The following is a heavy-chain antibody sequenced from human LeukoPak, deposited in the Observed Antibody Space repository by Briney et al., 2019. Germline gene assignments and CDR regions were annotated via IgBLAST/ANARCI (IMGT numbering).Heavy chain of an antibody. CDR3: AKECDYYDFWTPAAFDI. CDR2: ISYDGSNK. J-gene: IGHJ3*02. CDR1: GFTFSSYG. V-gene: IGHV3-30*18. Sequence: PGRSLRLSCAASGFTFSSYGMHWVRQAPGKGLEWVAVISYDGSNKYYADSVKGRFTIPRDNSKNTLYLQMNSLRAEDTAVYYCAKECDYYDFWTPAAFDIWGQGTMVTVSS. D-gene: IGHD3-3*01.